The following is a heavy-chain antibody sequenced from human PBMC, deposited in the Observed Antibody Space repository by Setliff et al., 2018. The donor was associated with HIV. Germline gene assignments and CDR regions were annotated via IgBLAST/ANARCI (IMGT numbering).Heavy chain of an antibody. J-gene: IGHJ4*02. D-gene: IGHD3-9*01. CDR1: GYTFTSYG. Sequence: GASVKVSCKASGYTFTSYGIDWVRQAPGQGLEWMGWISAYNGNTNYAQKLQGRVTITRDISASTAYMELSSLRSEDTAVYYCARSGLVYDDVLTGPPTDYWGQGTLVTV. CDR3: ARSGLVYDDVLTGPPTDY. CDR2: ISAYNGNT. V-gene: IGHV1-18*01.